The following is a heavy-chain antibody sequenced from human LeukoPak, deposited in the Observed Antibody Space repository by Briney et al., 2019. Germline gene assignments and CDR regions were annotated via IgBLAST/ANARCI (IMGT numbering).Heavy chain of an antibody. V-gene: IGHV4-39*07. CDR1: GGSISSSYYY. CDR3: ARLASGSYGPLTPFDY. Sequence: SETLSLTCTVSGGSISSSYYYWGWIRQPPGKGLEWIGTIYYSGSTYYNPSLKSRVTISVDTSKNQFSLRLSSVTAADTAVYYSARLASGSYGPLTPFDYWGQGTLVTVSS. J-gene: IGHJ4*02. D-gene: IGHD1-26*01. CDR2: IYYSGST.